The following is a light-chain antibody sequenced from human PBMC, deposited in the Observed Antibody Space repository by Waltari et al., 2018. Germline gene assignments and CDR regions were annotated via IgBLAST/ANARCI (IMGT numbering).Light chain of an antibody. Sequence: QSAPTQPASVSGSPGQSITISCTGTSSDVGSYNLVSWFQRHPGKAPELLIYEGTKRPSGVSNRFSGSKSGNTASLTISGLQAEDEADYYCCSYASGSTIIFGGGTKLTVL. V-gene: IGLV2-23*01. CDR1: SSDVGSYNL. J-gene: IGLJ2*01. CDR3: CSYASGSTII. CDR2: EGT.